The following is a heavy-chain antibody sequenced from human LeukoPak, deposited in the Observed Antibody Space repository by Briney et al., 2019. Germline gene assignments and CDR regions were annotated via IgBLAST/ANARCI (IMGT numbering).Heavy chain of an antibody. CDR3: ATSPPSCSGTSCYYFDY. CDR1: GGSISSYY. V-gene: IGHV4-59*08. CDR2: IYYSGST. J-gene: IGHJ4*02. D-gene: IGHD2-2*01. Sequence: SETLSLTCTVSGGSISSYYWSWIRQPPGKGLEWIGYIYYSGSTNYNPSLKSRVTISVDTSKNQFSLKLSSVTAADTAVYYCATSPPSCSGTSCYYFDYWGQGTLVTVSS.